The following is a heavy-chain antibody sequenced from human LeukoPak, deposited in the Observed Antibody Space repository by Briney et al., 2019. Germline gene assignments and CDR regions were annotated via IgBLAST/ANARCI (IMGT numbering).Heavy chain of an antibody. CDR2: IYHSGST. CDR1: GYSISSGYY. CDR3: STSLVATKRFDY. V-gene: IGHV4-38-2*01. Sequence: SETLSLTCAVSGYSISSGYYWGWIRQPPGKGLEWIGSIYHSGSTYYNPSLKSRVTISVDTSKNQFPLKLSSVTAADTAVYYCSTSLVATKRFDYWGQGTLVTVSS. D-gene: IGHD5-12*01. J-gene: IGHJ4*02.